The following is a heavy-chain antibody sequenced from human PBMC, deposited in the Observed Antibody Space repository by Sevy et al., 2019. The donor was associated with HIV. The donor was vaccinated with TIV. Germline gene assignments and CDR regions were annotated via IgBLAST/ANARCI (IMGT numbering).Heavy chain of an antibody. V-gene: IGHV3-30-3*01. CDR3: ARDGTGGTLNYYDSSGYYSH. CDR1: GFTFSSYA. J-gene: IGHJ4*02. Sequence: GGSLRLSCAASGFTFSSYAMHWVRQAPGKGLEWVAVISYDGSNKYYADSVKGRFTISRDNSKNTLYLRMNSLRAEDTAVYYCARDGTGGTLNYYDSSGYYSHWGQGTLVTVSS. CDR2: ISYDGSNK. D-gene: IGHD3-22*01.